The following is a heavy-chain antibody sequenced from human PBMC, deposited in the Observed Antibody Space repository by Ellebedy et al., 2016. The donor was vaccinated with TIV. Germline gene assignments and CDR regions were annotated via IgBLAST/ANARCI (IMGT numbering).Heavy chain of an antibody. CDR3: AKVAGFCSGGSCYSDY. Sequence: PGGSLRLSCAASGFTFSYYALHWVRQAPGKGLEWVAVISDDGTSEHYGDSVKGRFTISRDNSKNTLYMQMNSLRVEDTAVYYCAKVAGFCSGGSCYSDYWGQGTLVTVSS. D-gene: IGHD2-15*01. V-gene: IGHV3-30-3*01. CDR2: ISDDGTSE. CDR1: GFTFSYYA. J-gene: IGHJ4*02.